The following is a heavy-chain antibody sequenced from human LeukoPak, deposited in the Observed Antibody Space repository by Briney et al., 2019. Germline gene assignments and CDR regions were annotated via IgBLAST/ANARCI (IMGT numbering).Heavy chain of an antibody. CDR3: TSRPGVAANYYFDY. CDR1: GFTFSGSA. CDR2: IRSKANSYAT. V-gene: IGHV3-73*01. J-gene: IGHJ4*02. Sequence: GGSLRLSCAAYGFTFSGSAMHWVRQASGKGLEWVGRIRSKANSYATAYAASVKGRFTISRDDSKNTAYLQMNSLKTEDTAVYYCTSRPGVAANYYFDYWGQGTLVTVSS. D-gene: IGHD2-15*01.